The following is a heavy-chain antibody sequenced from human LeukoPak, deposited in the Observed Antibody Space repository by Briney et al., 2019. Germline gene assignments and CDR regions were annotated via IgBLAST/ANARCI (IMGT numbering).Heavy chain of an antibody. CDR1: GYTFTGYY. D-gene: IGHD6-19*01. CDR3: ARSWYSSDLFDY. V-gene: IGHV1-2*02. J-gene: IGHJ4*02. Sequence: ASVKVSCKASGYTFTGYYMHWVRQAPGQGLEWMGWINPNSGGTNYAQKFQGRVTMTRGTSISTAYMELSRLRSDDTAVYYCARSWYSSDLFDYWGQGTLVTVSS. CDR2: INPNSGGT.